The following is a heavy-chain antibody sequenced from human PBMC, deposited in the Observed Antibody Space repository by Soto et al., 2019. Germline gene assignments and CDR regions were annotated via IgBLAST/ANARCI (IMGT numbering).Heavy chain of an antibody. D-gene: IGHD3-22*01. V-gene: IGHV1-46*01. CDR3: SYYYDSNGFYFDF. CDR2: INPSGGGT. Sequence: ASVKVSCKASGYTFTSYYMHWVRQAPGQGLEWMGIINPSGGGTSYAQKFQGRVTMTRDTSTSTVYMELSSLRSEDTAVYYCSYYYDSNGFYFDFWGQGSLVTVSS. CDR1: GYTFTSYY. J-gene: IGHJ4*02.